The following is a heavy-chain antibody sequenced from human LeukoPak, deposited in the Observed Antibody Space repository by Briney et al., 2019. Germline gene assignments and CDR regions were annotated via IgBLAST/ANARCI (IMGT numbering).Heavy chain of an antibody. V-gene: IGHV4-31*03. J-gene: IGHJ4*02. D-gene: IGHD3-10*01. Sequence: PSQTLSLTCTVSGGSISSGGYYWSWIRQHLGKGLEWIGYIYYSGSTYYNPSLKSRVTISVDTSKNQFSLKLSSVTAADTAVYYCARDPLPRGSGMDWGQGTLVTVSS. CDR1: GGSISSGGYY. CDR3: ARDPLPRGSGMD. CDR2: IYYSGST.